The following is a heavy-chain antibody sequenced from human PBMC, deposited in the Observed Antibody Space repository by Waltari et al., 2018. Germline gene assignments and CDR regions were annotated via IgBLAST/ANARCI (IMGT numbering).Heavy chain of an antibody. J-gene: IGHJ4*02. D-gene: IGHD6-13*01. V-gene: IGHV4-39*07. Sequence: QLQLQESGPGLVKPSETLSLTCTVSGGSISSSSYYWGWIRQPPGKGLEWIGSIYYSGSTYINPSLKSRVTISVDTSKIQFSLKLSSVTAADTAVYYCASSNLGSSWYTYWGQGTLVTVSS. CDR3: ASSNLGSSWYTY. CDR2: IYYSGST. CDR1: GGSISSSSYY.